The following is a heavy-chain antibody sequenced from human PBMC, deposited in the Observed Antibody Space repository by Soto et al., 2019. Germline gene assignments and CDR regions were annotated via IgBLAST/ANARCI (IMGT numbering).Heavy chain of an antibody. V-gene: IGHV3-30*18. CDR1: GFTFSSYG. CDR3: AKDYCSSTSCYGGAFDI. CDR2: ISYDGGNK. J-gene: IGHJ3*02. Sequence: QVQLVESGGGVVQPGRSLRLCCAASGFTFSSYGMHWVRQAPGKGLEWVAVISYDGGNKYYADSVKGRFTISRDNSKNTLYLQMNSLRADDTAVYYCAKDYCSSTSCYGGAFDIWGQGTMVTVSS. D-gene: IGHD2-2*01.